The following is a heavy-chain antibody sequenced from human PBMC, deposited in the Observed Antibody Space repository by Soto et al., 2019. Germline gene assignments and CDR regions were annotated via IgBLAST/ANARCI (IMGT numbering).Heavy chain of an antibody. J-gene: IGHJ4*02. V-gene: IGHV1-2*04. CDR3: AREPYDILTGYTNLYFDY. D-gene: IGHD3-9*01. Sequence: ASVKVSCKASGYTFTGYYMHWVRQAPGQGLEWMGWINPNSGGTNYAQKFQGWVTMTRDTSISTAYMELSRLRSDDTAVYYCAREPYDILTGYTNLYFDYWSQGTLVTVSS. CDR1: GYTFTGYY. CDR2: INPNSGGT.